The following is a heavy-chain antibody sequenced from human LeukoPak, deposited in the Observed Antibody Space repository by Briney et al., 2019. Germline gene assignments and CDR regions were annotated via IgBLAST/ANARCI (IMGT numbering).Heavy chain of an antibody. CDR3: ARDLGGSSSGFDP. V-gene: IGHV3-21*01. CDR2: ISSSSSYI. CDR1: GFTFSSYS. Sequence: PGESLRLSCAASGFTFSSYSMNWVRQAPAKGLEWVSSISSSSSYIYYADSVKGRFTISRDNAKNSLYLQMNSLRAEDTAVYYCARDLGGSSSGFDPWGQGTLVTVSS. J-gene: IGHJ5*02. D-gene: IGHD6-13*01.